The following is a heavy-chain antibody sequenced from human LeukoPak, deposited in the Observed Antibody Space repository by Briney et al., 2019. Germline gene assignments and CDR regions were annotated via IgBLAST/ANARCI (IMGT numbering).Heavy chain of an antibody. Sequence: GGSLRLSCAASGFTFSNYWMRWFRQAPGKGLEWVAKIYQHGTEENYVDFGDGRFTISRDSDDNSIYLHMNSLRAEDTAVYYCATDRDTRWQNRLDSWGQGTLVTVSS. CDR1: GFTFSNYW. J-gene: IGHJ4*02. CDR2: IYQHGTEE. CDR3: ATDRDTRWQNRLDS. V-gene: IGHV3-7*01. D-gene: IGHD1-14*01.